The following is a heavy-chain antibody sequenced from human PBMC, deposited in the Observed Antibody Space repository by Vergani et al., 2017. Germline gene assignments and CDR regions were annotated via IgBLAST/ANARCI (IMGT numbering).Heavy chain of an antibody. V-gene: IGHV4-39*07. D-gene: IGHD3-16*01. CDR1: GCSISSSSYY. CDR2: IYYSGST. Sequence: QLQLQESGPGLVKPSETLSLTCTVSGCSISSSSYYWGWIRQPPGKGLEWIGSIYYSGSTYYNPSLKSRVTISVYTSKNQFSLKLSSVTAADTAVYYCAREGAGFDYWGQGTLVTVSS. CDR3: AREGAGFDY. J-gene: IGHJ4*02.